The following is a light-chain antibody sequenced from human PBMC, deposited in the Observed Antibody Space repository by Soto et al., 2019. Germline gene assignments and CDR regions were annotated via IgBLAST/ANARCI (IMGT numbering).Light chain of an antibody. Sequence: QSALTQPPSASGSPGQSVAISCTGTSSDVGGYNYVSWYQHHPGKAPKLMIFEVSKRPSGVPDRFSGSKSGNTASLTVSGLQAEDEADYYRTSYAHGDNWVFGGGTKLTVL. J-gene: IGLJ3*02. CDR2: EVS. CDR3: TSYAHGDNWV. V-gene: IGLV2-8*01. CDR1: SSDVGGYNY.